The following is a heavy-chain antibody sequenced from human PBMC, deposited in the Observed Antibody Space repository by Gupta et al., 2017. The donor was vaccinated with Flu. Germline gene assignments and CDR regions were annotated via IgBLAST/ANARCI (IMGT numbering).Heavy chain of an antibody. Sequence: EVQLLESGGGLVQPGGSLRLSCAASGFTFSSYAMSWVRQAPGKGLEWVSAISGSGGRTYYADSVKGRFTISRDNSKNTLYLQMNSLRAEDTAVYYCAKDHQGVTRYYYMDVWGKGTTVTVSS. CDR3: AKDHQGVTRYYYMDV. V-gene: IGHV3-23*01. J-gene: IGHJ6*03. D-gene: IGHD3-10*01. CDR1: GFTFSSYA. CDR2: ISGSGGRT.